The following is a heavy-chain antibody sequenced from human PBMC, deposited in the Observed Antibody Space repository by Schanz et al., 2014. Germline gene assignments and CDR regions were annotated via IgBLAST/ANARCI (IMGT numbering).Heavy chain of an antibody. D-gene: IGHD1-26*01. CDR1: GFTFNDYW. J-gene: IGHJ3*02. Sequence: EVQLVESGGGLVQPGGSLRLSCAASGFTFNDYWMHWVRQAPGKGLVWVSRINSDGRSTNYADSVKGRFSISRDNSKNTLYLQMNSLRAEDSAVYYCAKVGPYSGSLGAFDIWGQGTMVTVSS. CDR3: AKVGPYSGSLGAFDI. CDR2: INSDGRST. V-gene: IGHV3-74*01.